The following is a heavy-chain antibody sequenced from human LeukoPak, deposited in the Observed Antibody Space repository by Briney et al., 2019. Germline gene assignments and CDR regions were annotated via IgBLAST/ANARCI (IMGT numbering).Heavy chain of an antibody. CDR1: GGPFSGYY. J-gene: IGHJ4*02. CDR3: ARDGLAAGTFDY. D-gene: IGHD6-13*01. Sequence: SSETLSLTCAVYGGPFSGYYWSWIRQPPGKGLEWIGEINHSGSTNYNPSLKSRVTISEDTSRNQFSLKLSSVTAADTAVYYCARDGLAAGTFDYWGQGTLVTVSS. CDR2: INHSGST. V-gene: IGHV4-34*01.